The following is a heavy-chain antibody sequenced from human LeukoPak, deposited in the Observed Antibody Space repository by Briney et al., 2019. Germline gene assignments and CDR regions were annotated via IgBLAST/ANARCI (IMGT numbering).Heavy chain of an antibody. J-gene: IGHJ3*02. D-gene: IGHD4/OR15-4a*01. CDR3: AKVSLNMVNDAFDI. CDR2: IRYDGSRK. Sequence: GGSLRLSCAASGLTIRNYGMHWVRQAPGKGLEWVTFIRYDGSRKYYADSVKGRFTISRDNSKNTLYLQMNSLRAEDTAMYYCAKVSLNMVNDAFDIWGQGTMVSVSS. CDR1: GLTIRNYG. V-gene: IGHV3-30*02.